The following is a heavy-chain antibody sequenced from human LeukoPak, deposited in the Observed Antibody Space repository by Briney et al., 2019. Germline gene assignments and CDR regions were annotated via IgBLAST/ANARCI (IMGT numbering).Heavy chain of an antibody. V-gene: IGHV1-24*01. CDR3: ATDLAGTGGSSGD. CDR2: FDPEDGET. CDR1: GYTLTELS. D-gene: IGHD6-19*01. J-gene: IGHJ4*02. Sequence: GSVKVSYKVSGYTLTELSMHWVRQAPGKGLEWMGGFDPEDGETIYAQKFQGRVTMTEDTSTDTAYMELSSLRSEDTAVYYCATDLAGTGGSSGDWGQGTLVTVSS.